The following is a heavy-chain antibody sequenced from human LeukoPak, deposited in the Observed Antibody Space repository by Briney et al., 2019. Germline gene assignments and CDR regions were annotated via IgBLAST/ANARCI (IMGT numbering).Heavy chain of an antibody. CDR2: ISSSGSTI. D-gene: IGHD5-18*01. J-gene: IGHJ6*03. CDR3: ARERGGYSYGFKDYYYYMDV. Sequence: GGSLRLSCAASGFTFSSYEMNWVRQAPGKGLEWVSYISSSGSTIYYADSVKGRFTISRDNAKNSLYLQMNSLRAEDTAVYYCARERGGYSYGFKDYYYYMDVWGKGTTVTISS. CDR1: GFTFSSYE. V-gene: IGHV3-48*03.